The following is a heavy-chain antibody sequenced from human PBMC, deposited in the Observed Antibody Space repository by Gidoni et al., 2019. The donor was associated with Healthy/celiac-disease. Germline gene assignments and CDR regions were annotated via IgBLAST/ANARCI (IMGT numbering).Heavy chain of an antibody. CDR3: ARAPQLINYYGSGSDFDY. J-gene: IGHJ4*02. D-gene: IGHD3-10*01. CDR2: ISYDGSNK. V-gene: IGHV3-30-3*01. Sequence: GLEWVAVISYDGSNKYYADSVKGRFTISRDNSKNTLYLQMNSLRAEDTAVYYCARAPQLINYYGSGSDFDYWGQGTLVTVSS.